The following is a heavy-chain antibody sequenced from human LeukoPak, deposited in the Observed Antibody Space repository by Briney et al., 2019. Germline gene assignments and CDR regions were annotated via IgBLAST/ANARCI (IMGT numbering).Heavy chain of an antibody. CDR1: AGSINTYF. CDR3: ARGTELTRTSGHYSFDY. D-gene: IGHD1-7*01. J-gene: IGHJ4*02. CDR2: ISGSGTA. Sequence: SETLSLTCTVSAGSINTYFWTWVRQPAGKGLEWIGRISGSGTAFYNPSLESRVSISLDTANYQLFLRMTSVSAADTAVYYCARGTELTRTSGHYSFDYWGQGTLVSVSS. V-gene: IGHV4-4*07.